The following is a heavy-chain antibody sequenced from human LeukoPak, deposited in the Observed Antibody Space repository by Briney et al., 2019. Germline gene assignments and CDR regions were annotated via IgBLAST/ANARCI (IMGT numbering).Heavy chain of an antibody. CDR3: AKAAAGTCSGARCYYFDS. D-gene: IGHD2-15*01. CDR2: FSGSVDTT. V-gene: IGHV3-23*01. Sequence: AGGSLRLSCAASGFTFTTYAMSWVRQTPGKGLEWVSTFSGSVDTTYHADSVKGRFTISRDNSKNTVYLQMNSLRAEDTAVHYCAKAAAGTCSGARCYYFDSWGQGTPVTVSS. CDR1: GFTFTTYA. J-gene: IGHJ4*02.